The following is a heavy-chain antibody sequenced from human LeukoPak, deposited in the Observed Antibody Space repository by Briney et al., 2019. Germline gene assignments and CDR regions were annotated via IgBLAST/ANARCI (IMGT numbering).Heavy chain of an antibody. Sequence: GASVKVSCKASGYTFTSYYMHWLRQAPGQGLEWMGIINPSGGSTSYAQKFQGRVTMTRDTSTSTVYMELSSLRSEDTAVYYCARGSVVVPAATTYSLDYWGQGTLVTVSS. J-gene: IGHJ4*02. CDR3: ARGSVVVPAATTYSLDY. V-gene: IGHV1-46*01. CDR2: INPSGGST. D-gene: IGHD2-2*01. CDR1: GYTFTSYY.